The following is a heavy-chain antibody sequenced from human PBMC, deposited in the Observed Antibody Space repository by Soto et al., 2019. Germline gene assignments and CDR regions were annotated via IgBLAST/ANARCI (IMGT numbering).Heavy chain of an antibody. V-gene: IGHV4-30-2*01. CDR2: IYHSGST. J-gene: IGHJ3*02. Sequence: QLQLQESGSGLVKPSQTLSLTCAVSGGSISSGGYSWSWIRQPPGKGLEWIGYIYHSGSTYYNPSLKSRVTISVDRSKNQFSLKLSSVTAADTAVYYCARVNMITFGGVDAFDIWGQGTMVTVSS. CDR1: GGSISSGGYS. D-gene: IGHD3-16*01. CDR3: ARVNMITFGGVDAFDI.